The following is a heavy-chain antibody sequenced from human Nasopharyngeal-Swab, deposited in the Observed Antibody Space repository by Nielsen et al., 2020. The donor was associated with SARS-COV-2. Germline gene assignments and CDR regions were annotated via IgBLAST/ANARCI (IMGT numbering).Heavy chain of an antibody. V-gene: IGHV3-21*05. J-gene: IGHJ4*02. CDR2: ISGGSAFI. D-gene: IGHD3-22*01. CDR3: ARGMSGYYYDSGGYPLGS. Sequence: GGSLRLSCEASGFTFSYSSMNWVRQAPGKGLEWVSYISGGSAFIYYADSVKGRFTISRDNAKRSLYLEMNSLRAEDTAVYFCARGMSGYYYDSGGYPLGSWGQGTLVTVSS. CDR1: GFTFSYSS.